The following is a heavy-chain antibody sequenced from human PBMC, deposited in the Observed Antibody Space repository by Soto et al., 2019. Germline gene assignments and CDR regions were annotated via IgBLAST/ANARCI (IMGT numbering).Heavy chain of an antibody. V-gene: IGHV5-10-1*01. Sequence: GESLRIACRGSGYSFTGYWISWVRQMPGKGLEWMGRIDPSDSYTNYSPSFQGHVTISADKSISTAYLQWSSLKASDTAMYYCATRPYDSSGYYLHDAFDIWGQGTMVTVSS. J-gene: IGHJ3*02. CDR3: ATRPYDSSGYYLHDAFDI. D-gene: IGHD3-22*01. CDR1: GYSFTGYW. CDR2: IDPSDSYT.